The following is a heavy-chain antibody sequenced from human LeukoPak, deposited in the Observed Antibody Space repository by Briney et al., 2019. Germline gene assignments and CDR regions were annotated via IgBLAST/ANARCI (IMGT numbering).Heavy chain of an antibody. Sequence: PSETLSLTCTVSGGSISSYYWNWIRQPPGKGLEWIGYIYYSGSTNYNPSLKSRVTISVDTSKNQFSLKLSSVTAADTAVYYCARGASVDFDWLFFFDYWGQGTLVTVSS. D-gene: IGHD3-9*01. CDR2: IYYSGST. V-gene: IGHV4-59*01. CDR1: GGSISSYY. J-gene: IGHJ4*02. CDR3: ARGASVDFDWLFFFDY.